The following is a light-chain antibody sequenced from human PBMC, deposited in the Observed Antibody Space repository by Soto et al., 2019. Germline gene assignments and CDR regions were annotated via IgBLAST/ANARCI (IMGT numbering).Light chain of an antibody. V-gene: IGLV1-40*01. CDR3: QSYDSSLSGYV. CDR1: SSNIGAGYD. CDR2: GNS. Sequence: VLTKPPSVSGAPGQRVTISCTGSSSNIGAGYDVHWYQQLPGTAPKLLIYGNSNRPSGVPDRFSGSKSGTSASLAITGLQAEDEADYYCQSYDSSLSGYVFGTGTKVTVL. J-gene: IGLJ1*01.